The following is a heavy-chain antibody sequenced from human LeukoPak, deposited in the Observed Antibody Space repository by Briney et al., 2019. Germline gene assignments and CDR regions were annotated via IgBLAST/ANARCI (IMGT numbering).Heavy chain of an antibody. J-gene: IGHJ4*02. CDR3: ARSSTTATIYHFDY. CDR2: VYYSGRT. CDR1: GGSISSSPYY. V-gene: IGHV4-39*01. Sequence: PSETLSLTCTVSGGSISSSPYYWGWIRQPPGKGLEWIGSVYYSGRTSNNPSLTRRVTISVDTSKNQFSLKLSSVTAADTAVYYCARSSTTATIYHFDYWGQGTLVTVSS. D-gene: IGHD4-17*01.